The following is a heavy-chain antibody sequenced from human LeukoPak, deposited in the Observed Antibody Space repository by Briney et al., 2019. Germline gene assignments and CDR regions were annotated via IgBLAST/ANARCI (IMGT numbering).Heavy chain of an antibody. CDR3: ARATYCSSTSCHGGAFDI. D-gene: IGHD2-2*01. CDR2: ISAYNGNT. V-gene: IGHV1-18*01. CDR1: GYTFTSYD. Sequence: ASVKVSCKASGYTFTSYDTNWVRQAPGQGLEWMGWISAYNGNTNYAQKLQGRVTMTTDTSTSTAYMELRSLRSDDTAVYYCARATYCSSTSCHGGAFDIWGQGTMVTVSS. J-gene: IGHJ3*02.